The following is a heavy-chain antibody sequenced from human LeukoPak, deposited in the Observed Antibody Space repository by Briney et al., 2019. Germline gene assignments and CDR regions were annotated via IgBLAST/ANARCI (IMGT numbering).Heavy chain of an antibody. Sequence: SETLSLTCTVSGGSISSGDYYWSWIRQPPGKGLEWIGYIYYSGSTYYNPSLKSRVTISVDTSKNQFSLKLSSVTAADTAVYYCAREQYDSSGYYFDYWGQGTLVTVSS. CDR2: IYYSGST. J-gene: IGHJ4*02. D-gene: IGHD3-22*01. CDR3: AREQYDSSGYYFDY. V-gene: IGHV4-30-4*01. CDR1: GGSISSGDYY.